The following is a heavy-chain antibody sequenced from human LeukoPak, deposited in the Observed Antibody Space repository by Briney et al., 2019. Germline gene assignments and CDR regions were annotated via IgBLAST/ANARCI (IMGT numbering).Heavy chain of an antibody. CDR1: GFTFSSYW. CDR3: ARDGSCSSTSCYPDY. D-gene: IGHD2-2*01. V-gene: IGHV3-74*01. J-gene: IGHJ4*02. CDR2: TNTDGSST. Sequence: GGSLRLSCAASGFTFSSYWMHWVRQAPGKGLVWVSRTNTDGSSTSYADSVKGRFTISRDNAKNTLYLQMNSLRAEDTALYYCARDGSCSSTSCYPDYWGQGTLVTVSS.